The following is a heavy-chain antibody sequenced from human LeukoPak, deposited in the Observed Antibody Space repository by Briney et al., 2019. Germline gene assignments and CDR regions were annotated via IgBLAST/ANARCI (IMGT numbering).Heavy chain of an antibody. Sequence: GGPLRLSCAASGFTFNDYAMYWVRQSPGRGLEWVALIRDDGSDTYHADSMKGRFTISRDNSKNTVFLRMNSLRGEDSAIYYCAKSDGHGTGYGFHIWGQGTMVTASS. CDR3: AKSDGHGTGYGFHI. V-gene: IGHV3-30*02. CDR1: GFTFNDYA. D-gene: IGHD6-19*01. CDR2: IRDDGSDT. J-gene: IGHJ3*02.